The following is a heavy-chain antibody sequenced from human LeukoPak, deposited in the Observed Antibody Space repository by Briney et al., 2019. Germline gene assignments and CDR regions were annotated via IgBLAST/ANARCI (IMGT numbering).Heavy chain of an antibody. CDR2: ISYDGSNK. Sequence: GRSLRLSCAASGFTFSSYGMHWVRQAPGKGLEWVAVISYDGSNKYYADSVKGRFTISRDNSKNTLYLQMNSLRAEDTAVYYCAKKAYSSEDNWFDPWGQGTLVTVSS. CDR1: GFTFSSYG. CDR3: AKKAYSSEDNWFDP. J-gene: IGHJ5*02. V-gene: IGHV3-30*18. D-gene: IGHD6-19*01.